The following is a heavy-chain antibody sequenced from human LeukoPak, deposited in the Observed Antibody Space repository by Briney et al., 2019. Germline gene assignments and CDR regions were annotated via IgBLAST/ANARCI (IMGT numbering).Heavy chain of an antibody. J-gene: IGHJ6*02. CDR1: GFTFSSYS. D-gene: IGHD3-10*01. CDR2: ISSSSSTI. V-gene: IGHV3-48*01. Sequence: GSLRLSCAASGFTFSSYSMNWVRQAPGKGLEWVSYISSSSSTIYYADSVKGRFTISRGNAKNSLYLQMNSLRAEDTAVYYCARTYYYGSGSYYPGMDVWGQGTTVTVSS. CDR3: ARTYYYGSGSYYPGMDV.